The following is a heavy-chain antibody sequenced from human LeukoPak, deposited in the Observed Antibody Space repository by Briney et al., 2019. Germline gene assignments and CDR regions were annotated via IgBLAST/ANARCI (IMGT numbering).Heavy chain of an antibody. J-gene: IGHJ6*03. CDR2: IIPIFGTA. CDR3: ARGVRALMSSTAAAIDSYYYYYMDV. D-gene: IGHD2-2*02. V-gene: IGHV1-69*13. CDR1: GGTFSSYA. Sequence: EASVKVSCKASGGTFSSYAISWVRQAPGQGLEWMGGIIPIFGTANYAQKFQGRVTITADESTSTAYMELSSLRSEDTAVYYCARGVRALMSSTAAAIDSYYYYYMDVWGKGTTVTVSS.